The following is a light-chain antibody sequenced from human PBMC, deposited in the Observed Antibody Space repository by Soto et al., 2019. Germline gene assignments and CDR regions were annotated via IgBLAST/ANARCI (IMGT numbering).Light chain of an antibody. Sequence: DIQMTQSPSSLSASVGGRVTITCRSSQNITTFLNWYQQKPGKAPKLLIYDASNLETGVPSRFSGSGSGTDFTFTIRSLQPEDIATYYCQQYDNLPLTFGGGTKVEIK. J-gene: IGKJ4*01. V-gene: IGKV1-33*01. CDR3: QQYDNLPLT. CDR2: DAS. CDR1: QNITTF.